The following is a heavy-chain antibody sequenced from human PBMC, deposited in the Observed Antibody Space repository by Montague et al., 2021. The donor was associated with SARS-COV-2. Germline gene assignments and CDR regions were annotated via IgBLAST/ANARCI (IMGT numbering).Heavy chain of an antibody. V-gene: IGHV2-70*13. CDR3: ERIQYDILTGYTDPHFDY. D-gene: IGHD3-9*01. Sequence: VKPTQTLTLTCTFSGFSLTTTGMCVSWIRQPPGKALEWLAIIDWDDDKYYSTSLKTRLTISKDTSKNQVVLTMTNMDSVDTATYYCERIQYDILTGYTDPHFDYWGQGTLVTVSS. CDR2: IDWDDDK. J-gene: IGHJ4*02. CDR1: GFSLTTTGMC.